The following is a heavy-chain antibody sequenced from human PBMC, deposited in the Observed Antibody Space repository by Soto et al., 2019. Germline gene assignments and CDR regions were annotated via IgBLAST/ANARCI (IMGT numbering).Heavy chain of an antibody. CDR3: AREGSGSYPYYFDY. J-gene: IGHJ4*02. CDR2: IYHSGST. Sequence: QVQLQESGPGLVKPSGTLSLTCAVSGGSISSSNWWSWVRQPPGKGLEWIGEIYHSGSTNYNPSLKSRVTISVDKSKNQFSVELSSVTAADTAVYYCAREGSGSYPYYFDYWGQGTLVTVSS. D-gene: IGHD3-10*01. CDR1: GGSISSSNW. V-gene: IGHV4-4*02.